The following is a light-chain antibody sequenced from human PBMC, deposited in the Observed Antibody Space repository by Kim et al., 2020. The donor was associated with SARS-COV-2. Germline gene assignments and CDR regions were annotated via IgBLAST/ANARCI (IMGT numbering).Light chain of an antibody. J-gene: IGKJ4*01. CDR1: HDICTR. V-gene: IGKV1-12*02. CDR3: QQANSLPLT. Sequence: DIQMTQSPSSVTASVGDSVTITCRASHDICTRLAWYQQKPGKAPKLLIYSASNLETGVTSRFSGSGSGSDFTLTISSLQPEDSATYFCQQANSLPLTFGGGTKVDIK. CDR2: SAS.